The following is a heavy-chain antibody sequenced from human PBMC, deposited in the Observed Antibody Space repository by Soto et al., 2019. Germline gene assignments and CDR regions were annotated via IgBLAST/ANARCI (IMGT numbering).Heavy chain of an antibody. CDR3: ANSYGDPEYFQH. CDR1: GYSFTRYS. Sequence: ASVKVSCKASGYSFTRYSITWVRQAPGQGLEWMGWISTYSGNTIYAQKFQGRVTMTRDTSTSTAYMELRTLRFDDTAVYYCANSYGDPEYFQHWGQGTLVTVSS. CDR2: ISTYSGNT. D-gene: IGHD4-17*01. V-gene: IGHV1-18*01. J-gene: IGHJ1*01.